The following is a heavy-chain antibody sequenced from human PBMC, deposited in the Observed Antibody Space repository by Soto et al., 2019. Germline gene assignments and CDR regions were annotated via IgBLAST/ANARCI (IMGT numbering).Heavy chain of an antibody. CDR1: GYTFTDYD. V-gene: IGHV1-8*02. Sequence: QVQLVQSGAEVKKPGASVKVSCKASGYTFTDYDINWERQATGQGLEWMGWMTPNSGNTGYAQKFQGRVTMTRDTSRSTAYMELNSLTSEDTAVYYCARNLYNTGSFDHWGQGSLVTVSS. D-gene: IGHD3-10*01. CDR2: MTPNSGNT. J-gene: IGHJ4*02. CDR3: ARNLYNTGSFDH.